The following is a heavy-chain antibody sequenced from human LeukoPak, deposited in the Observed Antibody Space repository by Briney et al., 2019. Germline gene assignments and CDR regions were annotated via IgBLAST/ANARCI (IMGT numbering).Heavy chain of an antibody. V-gene: IGHV4-59*12. D-gene: IGHD3-16*01. CDR3: TRSSQISIGHAGGVGP. J-gene: IGHJ5*02. CDR1: GGSISSYY. CDR2: IYYSGTT. Sequence: SETLSLTCTVSGGSISSYYWSWIRQPPGKGLEWIGYIYYSGTTYYNPSLKSRVTISRDTSKNQVSLQLTSVTAADTALYYCTRSSQISIGHAGGVGPWGQGTLVTVSS.